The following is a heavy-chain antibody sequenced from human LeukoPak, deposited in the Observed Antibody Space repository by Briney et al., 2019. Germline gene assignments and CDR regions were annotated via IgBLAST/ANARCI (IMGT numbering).Heavy chain of an antibody. J-gene: IGHJ5*02. V-gene: IGHV1-69*05. CDR2: IIPIFGTA. D-gene: IGHD6-13*01. CDR3: ARGVSGWYATNWFDP. CDR1: GGTCSSYP. Sequence: SVMVSCTAYGGTCSSYPISWVHQAPGQGLEWMAGIIPIFGTANDAQKCQGRVTITTDESTSTAYMELSSLRSEDTAVYYCARGVSGWYATNWFDPWGQGTLVTVSS.